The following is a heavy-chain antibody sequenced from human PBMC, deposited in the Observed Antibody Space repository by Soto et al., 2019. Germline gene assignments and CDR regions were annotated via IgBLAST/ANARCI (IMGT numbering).Heavy chain of an antibody. J-gene: IGHJ4*02. CDR2: ISYDGSNK. V-gene: IGHV3-30-3*01. CDR3: ARVPEPITMIVGFDY. CDR1: GFTFSSYA. Sequence: GGSLRLSCAASGFTFSSYAMHWVRQAPGKGLEWVAVISYDGSNKYYADSVKCRFTISRDNSKNTLYLQMNSLRAEDTAVYYCARVPEPITMIVGFDYWGQGTLVTVSS. D-gene: IGHD3-22*01.